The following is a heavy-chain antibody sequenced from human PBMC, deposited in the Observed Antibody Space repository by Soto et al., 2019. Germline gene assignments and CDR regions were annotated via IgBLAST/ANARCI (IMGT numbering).Heavy chain of an antibody. CDR1: GYTFAGYY. V-gene: IGHV1-2*04. CDR3: ARERDGKTDHSNYYYYGMDV. D-gene: IGHD4-4*01. J-gene: IGHJ6*02. CDR2: INPNSGGT. Sequence: ASVKVSCKASGYTFAGYYRQWVRQAPGQGLEWMGWINPNSGGTNYAQKFQGWVTMTRDTSISTAYMELSRLRSDDTAVYYCARERDGKTDHSNYYYYGMDVWGQGTTVTVSS.